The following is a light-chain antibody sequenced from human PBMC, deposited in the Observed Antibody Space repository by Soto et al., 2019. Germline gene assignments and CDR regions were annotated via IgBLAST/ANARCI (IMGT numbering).Light chain of an antibody. CDR1: QNINSF. Sequence: DIQMTQSPSTLSASVGDRVTIACRASQNINSFLNWYQHKPGKAPKLLIYAASILHSGVPSRFTGSGSGTDFTLTISSLHPDDFATYYCQQGYTTPPAFGQGTKLEI. CDR2: AAS. CDR3: QQGYTTPPA. V-gene: IGKV1-39*01. J-gene: IGKJ2*01.